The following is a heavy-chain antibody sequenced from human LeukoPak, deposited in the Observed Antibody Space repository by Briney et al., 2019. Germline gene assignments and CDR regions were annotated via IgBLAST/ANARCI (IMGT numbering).Heavy chain of an antibody. CDR2: INPNSGGT. V-gene: IGHV1-2*02. J-gene: IGHJ6*03. CDR1: GYTFTGYY. CDR3: ARGDLYYYYYMDV. Sequence: ASVNVSCKASGYTFTGYYMHWVRQAPGQGLEWMGWINPNSGGTNYAQKFQGRVTMTRDTSISTAYMELSRLRSDDTAVYYCARGDLYYYYYMDVWGQGTLVTVSS.